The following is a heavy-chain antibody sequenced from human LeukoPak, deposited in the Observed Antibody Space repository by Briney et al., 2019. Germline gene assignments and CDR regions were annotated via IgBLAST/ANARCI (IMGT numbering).Heavy chain of an antibody. CDR1: GGTFRSYA. CDR3: AGTGNYVWGSYRRGTQFDY. CDR2: IIPIFGTA. D-gene: IGHD3-16*02. V-gene: IGHV1-69*05. Sequence: GASVKVACQASGGTFRSYAISGVRQAPGQGLEWMGGIIPIFGTANYAQKFQGRVTITTDESTSTAYMELSSLRAEDTAVYYCAGTGNYVWGSYRRGTQFDYWGQGTLVTVSS. J-gene: IGHJ4*02.